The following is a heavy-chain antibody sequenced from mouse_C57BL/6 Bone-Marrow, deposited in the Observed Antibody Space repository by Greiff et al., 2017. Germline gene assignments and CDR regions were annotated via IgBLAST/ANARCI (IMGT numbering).Heavy chain of an antibody. J-gene: IGHJ2*01. CDR3: ARSDYAYDD. CDR1: GFSLSTFGMG. CDR2: IWWDDDK. Sequence: QVTLKVSGPGILQPSQTLSLTCSFSGFSLSTFGMGVGWIRQPSGKGLEWLAHIWWDDDKYYNPALKSRLTISKDTSKNQVFLKLANVDTAVTATYCCARSDYAYDDWGQGTTLTVSS. V-gene: IGHV8-8*01. D-gene: IGHD2-2*01.